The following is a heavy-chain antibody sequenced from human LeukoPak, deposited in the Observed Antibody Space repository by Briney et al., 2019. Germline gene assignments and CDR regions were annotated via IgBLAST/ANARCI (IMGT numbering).Heavy chain of an antibody. D-gene: IGHD1-26*01. J-gene: IGHJ4*02. CDR2: ISSSSSTI. CDR1: GFTFSSYS. Sequence: GGSLRLSCAASGFTFSSYSMNWVRHAPGKGLEWVSYISSSSSTIYSADSVKGRFTISRDNAKNSLYLQMNSLRAEDTAVYYCARATRVGATSQWGQGTLVTVSS. CDR3: ARATRVGATSQ. V-gene: IGHV3-48*04.